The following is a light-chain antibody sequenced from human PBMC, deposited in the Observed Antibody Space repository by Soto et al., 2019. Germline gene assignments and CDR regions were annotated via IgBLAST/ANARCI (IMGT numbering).Light chain of an antibody. Sequence: EIVLTQSPSTLSLSPVDRATLSCMASHTLSTYLTWYQQKPGQAPRLLIYNAANRATGIPARFSGSGSGTDFTLTISSLEPEDFAVYYCQQRSSSGTFGQGTKVDI. CDR1: HTLSTY. J-gene: IGKJ1*01. CDR3: QQRSSSGT. V-gene: IGKV3-11*01. CDR2: NAA.